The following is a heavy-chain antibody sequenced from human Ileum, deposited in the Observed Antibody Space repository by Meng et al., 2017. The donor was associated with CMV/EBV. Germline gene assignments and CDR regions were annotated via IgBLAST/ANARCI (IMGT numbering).Heavy chain of an antibody. D-gene: IGHD3-10*01. Sequence: GESLKISCAASGFTFNAFWMHWVRQAPGKGLVWVSRIHSDGRSTTYADSVKGRVTISRDNAKNTLYLQMNSLRVEDTDVYYCARGGIECFDLWGRGTLVTVSS. CDR3: ARGGIECFDL. J-gene: IGHJ2*01. V-gene: IGHV3-74*03. CDR2: IHSDGRST. CDR1: GFTFNAFW.